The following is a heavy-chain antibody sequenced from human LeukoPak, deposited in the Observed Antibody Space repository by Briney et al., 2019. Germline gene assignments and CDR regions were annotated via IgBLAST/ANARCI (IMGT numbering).Heavy chain of an antibody. J-gene: IGHJ4*02. D-gene: IGHD3-10*01. CDR1: GFTFSSYE. CDR2: ISSSGSTI. Sequence: GGSLRLSCAASGFTFSSYEMNWVRQAPGKGLEWVSYISSSGSTIYYADSVKGRFTISGDNAKNSLYLQMNSLRAEDTAIYYCAGRSHMTYGCFDYWGQGTLVTVSS. V-gene: IGHV3-48*03. CDR3: AGRSHMTYGCFDY.